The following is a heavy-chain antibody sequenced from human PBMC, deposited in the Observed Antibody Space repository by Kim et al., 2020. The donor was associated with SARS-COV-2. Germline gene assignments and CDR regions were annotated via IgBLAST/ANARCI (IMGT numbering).Heavy chain of an antibody. CDR2: IGTAGDP. CDR1: GFTFRNYD. CDR3: ATSRPVTDDAFDI. J-gene: IGHJ3*02. Sequence: GGSLRLSCGVSGFTFRNYDMHWVRQATGKGLEWVSAIGTAGDPYYAGSVKGRFTISRENAKNSLYLQMNSLRAGDTAVYYCATSRPVTDDAFDIWGQGTMVTVSS. D-gene: IGHD3-10*01. V-gene: IGHV3-13*05.